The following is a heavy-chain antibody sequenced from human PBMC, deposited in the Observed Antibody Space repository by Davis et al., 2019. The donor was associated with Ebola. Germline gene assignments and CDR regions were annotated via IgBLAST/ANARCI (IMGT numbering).Heavy chain of an antibody. CDR1: GYTFTGYY. Sequence: AASVKVSCKASGYTFTGYYMHWVRQAPGQGLEWMGWVNPNSGGTNYAQKFQDRVTMTRDTSISTAYMELSSLTSDDTAVYYCARDPPYADYAQYYFDYWGQGTLVTVSS. V-gene: IGHV1-2*02. CDR2: VNPNSGGT. J-gene: IGHJ4*02. D-gene: IGHD4-17*01. CDR3: ARDPPYADYAQYYFDY.